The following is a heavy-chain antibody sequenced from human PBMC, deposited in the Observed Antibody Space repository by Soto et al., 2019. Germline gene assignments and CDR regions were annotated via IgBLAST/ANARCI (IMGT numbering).Heavy chain of an antibody. Sequence: PSETLSLTCTVSGGSISDYYWSWIRQPPGKGLEWIGDFSYGGGTNNSPSLKSRATISGDTSKNQFSLNLSSVTAADTAVYYCARDVRDAYTALGFWGRGSLCTVAS. D-gene: IGHD2-2*01. CDR3: ARDVRDAYTALGF. CDR1: GGSISDYY. J-gene: IGHJ4*02. V-gene: IGHV4-59*12. CDR2: FSYGGGT.